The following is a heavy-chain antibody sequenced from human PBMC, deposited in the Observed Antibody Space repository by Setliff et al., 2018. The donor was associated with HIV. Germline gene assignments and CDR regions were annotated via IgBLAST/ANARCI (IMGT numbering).Heavy chain of an antibody. CDR1: GYSFTNFL. J-gene: IGHJ4*02. D-gene: IGHD2-8*01. CDR2: VSPGDSGT. Sequence: PGESLKISCKGFGYSFTNFLIGWVRQMPGKGLEWMGIVSPGDSGTSYSPSFQGQVTMSADKSISTAYLQWSSLKASDTAMYYCARLKDAVLMVNDFWGQGTLVTVSS. V-gene: IGHV5-51*01. CDR3: ARLKDAVLMVNDF.